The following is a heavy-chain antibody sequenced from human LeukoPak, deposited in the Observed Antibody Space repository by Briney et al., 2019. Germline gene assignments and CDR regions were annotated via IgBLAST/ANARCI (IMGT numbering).Heavy chain of an antibody. CDR2: INWNGGST. D-gene: IGHD3-10*01. V-gene: IGHV3-20*04. Sequence: PGGSLRLSCAASGFTFDDYGMSWVRQALGKGLEWVSGINWNGGSTGYADSVKGRFTISRDNAKNSLYLQMNSLRAEDTALYYCARIGATMVRGVKVDWFDPWGQGTLVTVSS. J-gene: IGHJ5*02. CDR1: GFTFDDYG. CDR3: ARIGATMVRGVKVDWFDP.